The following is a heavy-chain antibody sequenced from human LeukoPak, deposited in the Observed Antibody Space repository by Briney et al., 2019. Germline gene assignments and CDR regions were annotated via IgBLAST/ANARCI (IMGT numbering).Heavy chain of an antibody. Sequence: GGSLRLSCAASGFTFKSYYMHWVRQAAGEGLEWVSAIGTAGDTFYPGSVKGRFTISRENAKNSLYLQMNSLRAGDTAVYYCARGGRGSSWFDNWGQGTLVTVSS. D-gene: IGHD6-13*01. CDR3: ARGGRGSSWFDN. CDR2: IGTAGDT. J-gene: IGHJ4*02. CDR1: GFTFKSYY. V-gene: IGHV3-13*01.